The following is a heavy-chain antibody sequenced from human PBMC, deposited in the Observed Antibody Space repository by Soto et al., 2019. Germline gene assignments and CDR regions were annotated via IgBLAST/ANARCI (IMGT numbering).Heavy chain of an antibody. CDR3: ARPSGGYGDSALPLAY. D-gene: IGHD4-17*01. J-gene: IGHJ4*02. Sequence: QVQLVQSGAEVKKPGASVKVSCKASGYTFTGYSISWVRQAPGQGLEWMGWISAYSVDTIYAPTLQDRLSMTTDTSTSTAYIELRTLRSADTAVYYCARPSGGYGDSALPLAYWGQGALVPVSS. CDR1: GYTFTGYS. CDR2: ISAYSVDT. V-gene: IGHV1-18*01.